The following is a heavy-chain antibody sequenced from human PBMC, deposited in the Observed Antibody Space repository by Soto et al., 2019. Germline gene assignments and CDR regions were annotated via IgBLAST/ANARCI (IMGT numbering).Heavy chain of an antibody. CDR2: IYYSGST. V-gene: IGHV4-59*01. D-gene: IGHD3-16*01. Sequence: SETLSLTCSVSGCSISGYYWSWIRQPPGKGLEWIGYIYYSGSTNYNPSLKSRVTISVDTSKNQFSLKLSSVTAADTAVYYCARVLGVGRDWFDPWGQGTLVTVSS. J-gene: IGHJ5*02. CDR3: ARVLGVGRDWFDP. CDR1: GCSISGYY.